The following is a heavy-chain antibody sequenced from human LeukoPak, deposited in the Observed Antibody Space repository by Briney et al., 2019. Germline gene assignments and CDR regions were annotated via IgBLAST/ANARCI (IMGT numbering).Heavy chain of an antibody. D-gene: IGHD3-9*01. CDR2: ISGSGGST. CDR3: AKVRELRYFDWLSYFDY. Sequence: PGGSLRLSCAASGFTFSSYGLSWVGQAPGKGLEWVSAISGSGGSTYYADSVKGRFTISRDNSKNTLYLQMNSLRAEDTAVYYCAKVRELRYFDWLSYFDYWGQGSLVTVSS. V-gene: IGHV3-23*01. J-gene: IGHJ4*02. CDR1: GFTFSSYG.